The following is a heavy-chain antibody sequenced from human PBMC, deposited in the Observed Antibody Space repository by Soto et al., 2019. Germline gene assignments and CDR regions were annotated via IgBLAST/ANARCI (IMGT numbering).Heavy chain of an antibody. Sequence: QVQLVQSGAGVKKPGSSVKVSCKASEGTFSSYAISWVRQAPGQGLEWMGGIIPIFGTANYAQKFQGRVTITADESTRSAYKELSSLRSEDTAVYYCGRGLSSGWGDYYCGMGVRGQGTTVTVSS. D-gene: IGHD6-19*01. CDR2: IIPIFGTA. CDR3: GRGLSSGWGDYYCGMGV. J-gene: IGHJ6*01. CDR1: EGTFSSYA. V-gene: IGHV1-69*01.